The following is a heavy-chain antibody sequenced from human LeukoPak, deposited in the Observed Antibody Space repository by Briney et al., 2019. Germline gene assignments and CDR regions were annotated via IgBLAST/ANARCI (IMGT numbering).Heavy chain of an antibody. CDR3: ARAMYYYGSGSYYNPMRKYNWFDP. V-gene: IGHV4-59*01. CDR2: IYYSGST. J-gene: IGHJ5*02. D-gene: IGHD3-10*01. CDR1: GGSISSYY. Sequence: PSETLSLTCTVSGGSISSYYWSWIRQPPGKGLEWIGYIYYSGSTNYNPSLKSRVTISVDTSKNQFSLKLSSVTAADTAVYYCARAMYYYGSGSYYNPMRKYNWFDPWGQGTLVTVSS.